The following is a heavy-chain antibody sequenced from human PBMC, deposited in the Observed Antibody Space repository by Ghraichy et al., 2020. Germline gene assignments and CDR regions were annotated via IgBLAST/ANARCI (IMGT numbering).Heavy chain of an antibody. CDR2: IYCSGST. CDR1: GGSISSYY. J-gene: IGHJ3*02. Sequence: SETLSLTCTVSGGSISSYYWSWIRQPPGKGLEWIGYIYCSGSTNYNPSLKSRVTISVDTSKNQFSLKLSSVTAADTAVYYCARQGTAMVKGAFDIWGQGTMVTVSS. D-gene: IGHD5-18*01. CDR3: ARQGTAMVKGAFDI. V-gene: IGHV4-59*08.